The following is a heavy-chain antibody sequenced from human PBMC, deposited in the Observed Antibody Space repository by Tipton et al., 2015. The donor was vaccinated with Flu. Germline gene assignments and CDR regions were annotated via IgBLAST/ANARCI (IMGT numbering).Heavy chain of an antibody. CDR3: AGHLGAARPFDY. Sequence: TLSLTCTVSGGSIRSGGYYWGWIRQPPGKGLEWIGTIYYSGSTSHNPSLKSRVTISVDTSKNQLSLKLSSVTAADTAVYYCAGHLGAARPFDYWGQGTLVTVSS. J-gene: IGHJ4*02. V-gene: IGHV4-39*01. CDR2: IYYSGST. D-gene: IGHD6-6*01. CDR1: GGSIRSGGYY.